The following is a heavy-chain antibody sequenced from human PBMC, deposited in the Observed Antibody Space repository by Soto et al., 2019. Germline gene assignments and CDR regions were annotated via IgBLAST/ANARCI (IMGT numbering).Heavy chain of an antibody. CDR1: GYTFTGYY. V-gene: IGHV1-69*04. CDR3: ARDSPIGSTYSGYDAIDS. Sequence: ASVKVSCKASGYTFTGYYMHWVRQAPGQGLEWMGRTIPILDVADYAQDFQGRVTITADKSTSTAYMELTSLTSKDTAVYYCARDSPIGSTYSGYDAIDSWGQGTLVTVSS. J-gene: IGHJ4*02. CDR2: TIPILDVA. D-gene: IGHD5-12*01.